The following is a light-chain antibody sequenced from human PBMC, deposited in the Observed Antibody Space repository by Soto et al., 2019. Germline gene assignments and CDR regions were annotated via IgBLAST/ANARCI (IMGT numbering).Light chain of an antibody. CDR1: QYITTW. J-gene: IGKJ1*01. CDR2: KAS. Sequence: DTQMTQSPSTLSAFVGDRVTIICRASQYITTWLAWYQQKPGKAPKLLIYKASTLESGVPSRFSGSASGTEFTLTISSLQPDDSATYYCQQYQSYPWTFGQGTKV. V-gene: IGKV1-5*03. CDR3: QQYQSYPWT.